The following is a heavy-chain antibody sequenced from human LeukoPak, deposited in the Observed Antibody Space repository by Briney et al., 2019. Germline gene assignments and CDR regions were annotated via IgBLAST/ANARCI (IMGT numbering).Heavy chain of an antibody. CDR2: IWYDGSDK. D-gene: IGHD2-21*02. J-gene: IGHJ4*02. CDR3: AKDVVVTAITYFDY. CDR1: GFTFSSYG. Sequence: GGSLRLSCAASGFTFSSYGMHWVRQAPGKGLEWVAFIWYDGSDKYYADSVKGRFTISRDNSKNTLYLQMNSLRAEDTAVYYCAKDVVVTAITYFDYWGQGTLVTVSS. V-gene: IGHV3-30*02.